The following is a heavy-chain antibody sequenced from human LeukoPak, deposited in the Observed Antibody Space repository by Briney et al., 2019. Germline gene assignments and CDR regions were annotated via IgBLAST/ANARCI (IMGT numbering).Heavy chain of an antibody. V-gene: IGHV3-74*01. Sequence: GGSLRLSCAASGFTFSSYAMSWVRQAPGKGLMWVSHIINDGSYTTYADSVKGRFTISRDNAKNTVYLQMNSLRAEDTAVYYCATGDKYAPSSWGQGTLVTVSS. CDR3: ATGDKYAPSS. CDR2: IINDGSYT. D-gene: IGHD2-2*01. CDR1: GFTFSSYA. J-gene: IGHJ5*02.